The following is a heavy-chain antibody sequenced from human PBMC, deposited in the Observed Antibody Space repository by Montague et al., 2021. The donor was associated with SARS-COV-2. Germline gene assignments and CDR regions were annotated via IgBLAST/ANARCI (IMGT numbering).Heavy chain of an antibody. D-gene: IGHD4-17*01. CDR1: GFTVSSNY. J-gene: IGHJ4*02. V-gene: IGHV3-66*02. Sequence: SLRLSCVASGFTVSSNYMSWVRQAPGKGLEWVSVIYSGGSTYYADSVKGRFTISRDNSKNTLYLQMNSLRAEDTAVYYCARHDYGDYKADYWGQGTLVTVSS. CDR3: ARHDYGDYKADY. CDR2: IYSGGST.